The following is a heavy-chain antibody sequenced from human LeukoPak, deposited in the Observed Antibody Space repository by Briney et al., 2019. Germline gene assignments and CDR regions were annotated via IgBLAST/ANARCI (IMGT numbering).Heavy chain of an antibody. J-gene: IGHJ4*02. V-gene: IGHV4-59*12. CDR3: ARTSDYDILTGVDY. D-gene: IGHD3-9*01. CDR1: GGSISSYY. Sequence: SETLSLTCTVSGGSISSYYWSWIRQPPGKGLEWIGYIYHSGSTYYNPSLKSRVTISVDRSKNQFSLKLSSVTAADTAVYYCARTSDYDILTGVDYWGQGTLVTVSS. CDR2: IYHSGST.